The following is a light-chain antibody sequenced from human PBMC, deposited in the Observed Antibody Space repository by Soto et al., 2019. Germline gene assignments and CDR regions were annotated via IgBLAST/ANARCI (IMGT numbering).Light chain of an antibody. CDR2: AAS. J-gene: IGKJ5*01. Sequence: EINMAQSPVTPSVSPRERSKPSRQASQSVSNNLAWYQQKSGQAPRLLIYAASTRVTGIPARFSGSGSGTEFTLTISSLQSEDFAIYYCQQYNNWPPVTFGQGTRLEIK. CDR1: QSVSNN. V-gene: IGKV3-15*01. CDR3: QQYNNWPPVT.